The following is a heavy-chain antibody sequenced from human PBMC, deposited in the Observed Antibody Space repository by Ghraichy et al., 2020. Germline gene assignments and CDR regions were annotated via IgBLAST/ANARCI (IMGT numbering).Heavy chain of an antibody. CDR3: ARVYDYSNWAFDY. CDR2: ISSNGGST. J-gene: IGHJ4*02. D-gene: IGHD4-11*01. V-gene: IGHV3-64*01. CDR1: LFPPTLPS. Sequence: GDSLNLSFSSPLFPPTLPSIHPLRAAPGKGLEYVSAISSNGGSTYYANSVKGRFTISRDNSKNTLYLQMGSLRAEDMAVYYCARVYDYSNWAFDYWGQGTLVTVSS.